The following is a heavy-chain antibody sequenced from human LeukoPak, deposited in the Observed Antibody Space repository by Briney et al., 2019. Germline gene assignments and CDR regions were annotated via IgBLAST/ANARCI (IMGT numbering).Heavy chain of an antibody. V-gene: IGHV3-21*01. CDR1: GFTFSSYE. J-gene: IGHJ4*02. Sequence: GGSLRLSCAASGFTFSSYEMNWVRRAPGKGLEWVSSISSSSSYIYYADSVKGRFTISRDNAKNSLYLQMNSLRAEDTAVYYCESSGYSYAYFDYWGQGTLVTVSS. CDR3: ESSGYSYAYFDY. D-gene: IGHD5-18*01. CDR2: ISSSSSYI.